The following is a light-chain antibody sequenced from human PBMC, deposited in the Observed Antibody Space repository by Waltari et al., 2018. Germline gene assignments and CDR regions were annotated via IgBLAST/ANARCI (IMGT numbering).Light chain of an antibody. Sequence: QSALTQPASVSGSPGPSITLPCTGPRTDLAGYTFVSWYQQHPGKVPKLVISDVSKRPSGVSNRFSASKSDNTASLTISGLQAEDDADYYCSSYTSSRTLVFGGVTKLTVL. V-gene: IGLV2-14*03. J-gene: IGLJ2*01. CDR1: RTDLAGYTF. CDR2: DVS. CDR3: SSYTSSRTLV.